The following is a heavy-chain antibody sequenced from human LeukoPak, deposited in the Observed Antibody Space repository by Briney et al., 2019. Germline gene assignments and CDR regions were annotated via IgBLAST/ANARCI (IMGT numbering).Heavy chain of an antibody. Sequence: GGSLRLSCVASGFPFSSYWMTWVRQAPGKGLEWVAVISYDGSNKYYADSVKGRFTISRDNSKNTLYLQMNSLRAEDTAVYYCAKDGDLWFGELLSWGQGTLVTVSS. CDR2: ISYDGSNK. CDR3: AKDGDLWFGELLS. J-gene: IGHJ4*02. CDR1: GFPFSSYW. D-gene: IGHD3-10*01. V-gene: IGHV3-30*18.